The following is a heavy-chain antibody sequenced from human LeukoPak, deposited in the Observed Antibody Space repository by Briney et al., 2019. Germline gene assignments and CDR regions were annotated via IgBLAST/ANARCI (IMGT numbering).Heavy chain of an antibody. D-gene: IGHD3-10*01. J-gene: IGHJ4*02. Sequence: GRSLRLSCAASGFTFSSYGMHWVRLAPGKGLEWVAVISYDGSNKYYADSVKGRFTISRDNSKNTLYLQMNSLRAEDTAVYYCAKDYYGSGSYPYYFDYWGQGTLVTVSS. CDR3: AKDYYGSGSYPYYFDY. CDR2: ISYDGSNK. V-gene: IGHV3-30*18. CDR1: GFTFSSYG.